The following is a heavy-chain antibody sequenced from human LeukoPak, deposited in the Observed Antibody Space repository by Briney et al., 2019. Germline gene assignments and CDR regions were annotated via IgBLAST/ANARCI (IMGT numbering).Heavy chain of an antibody. CDR1: GGSITSSTYY. CDR3: AKQKSGSGSYFDH. D-gene: IGHD3-10*01. V-gene: IGHV4-39*01. Sequence: SETLSLTCTVSGGSITSSTYYWGWIRPPPGKGLEWIGSIYYSGSTFYNPSLKSRVTISVDTSKNHFSLKLNSATAADTAVYYCAKQKSGSGSYFDHWGQGTLVTVSS. CDR2: IYYSGST. J-gene: IGHJ4*02.